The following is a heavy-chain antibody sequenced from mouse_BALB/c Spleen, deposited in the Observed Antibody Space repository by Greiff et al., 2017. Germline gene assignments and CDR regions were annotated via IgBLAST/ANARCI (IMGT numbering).Heavy chain of an antibody. Sequence: QVQLKESGAELARPGASVKLSCKASGYTFTSYWMQWVKQRPGQGLEWIGAIYPGDGDTRYTQKFKGKATLTADKSSSTAYMQLSSLASEDSAVYYCARWFLGNYIDYWGQGTTLTVSS. D-gene: IGHD2-3*01. J-gene: IGHJ2*01. CDR3: ARWFLGNYIDY. V-gene: IGHV1-87*01. CDR2: IYPGDGDT. CDR1: GYTFTSYW.